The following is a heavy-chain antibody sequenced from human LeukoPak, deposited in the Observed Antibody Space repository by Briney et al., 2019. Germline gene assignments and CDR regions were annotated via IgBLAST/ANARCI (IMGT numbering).Heavy chain of an antibody. J-gene: IGHJ6*03. Sequence: GGSLRLSCAASGFTFSSYWMSWVRQAPGKGLEWVANIKQDGSEKYYVDSVKGRFTISRDNAKNSLYLQMNSLRAEDTAVYYCAREGAGSSWSYYYYMDVWGKGTTVTVSS. D-gene: IGHD6-13*01. CDR2: IKQDGSEK. V-gene: IGHV3-7*01. CDR3: AREGAGSSWSYYYYMDV. CDR1: GFTFSSYW.